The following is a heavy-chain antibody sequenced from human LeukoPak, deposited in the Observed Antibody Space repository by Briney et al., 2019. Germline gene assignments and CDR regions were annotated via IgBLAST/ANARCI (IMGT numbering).Heavy chain of an antibody. CDR2: ISGSGGST. CDR3: GKDYTYRYSGSYYPVDY. J-gene: IGHJ4*02. D-gene: IGHD1-26*01. CDR1: GFTFSSYA. V-gene: IGHV3-23*01. Sequence: GGSLRLSCAASGFTFSSYAMSWVRQAPGKGLEWVSAISGSGGSTYYADSVKGRFTISRDNSKNTLYLQMNSLRAEDTAVYYCGKDYTYRYSGSYYPVDYWGQGTLVTVSS.